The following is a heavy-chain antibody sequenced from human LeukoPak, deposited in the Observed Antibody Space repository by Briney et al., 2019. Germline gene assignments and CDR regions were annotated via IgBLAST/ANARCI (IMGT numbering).Heavy chain of an antibody. CDR2: IWYDGSNK. CDR3: ARDPGVRWLVGFDY. Sequence: GGSLRLSCAASGFTFSSYGMHWVRQAPGKGLEWVAVIWYDGSNKYYADSVKGRFTISRDNSKNTLYLQMDSLRAEDTAVYYCARDPGVRWLVGFDYWGQGTLVTVSS. J-gene: IGHJ4*02. V-gene: IGHV3-33*01. CDR1: GFTFSSYG. D-gene: IGHD6-19*01.